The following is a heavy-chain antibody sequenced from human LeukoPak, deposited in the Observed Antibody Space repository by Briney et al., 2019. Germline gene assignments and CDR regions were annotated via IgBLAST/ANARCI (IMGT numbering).Heavy chain of an antibody. Sequence: GGSLRPSCAASGFTFSSYSMNWVRQAPGKGLEWVSYISSSSSTIYYADSVKGRFTISRDNAKNSLYLQMNSLRAEDTAVYYCAKFKSSGYYYYYYMDVWGKGTTVTVSS. CDR3: AKFKSSGYYYYYYMDV. J-gene: IGHJ6*03. CDR2: ISSSSSTI. V-gene: IGHV3-48*01. CDR1: GFTFSSYS. D-gene: IGHD2-15*01.